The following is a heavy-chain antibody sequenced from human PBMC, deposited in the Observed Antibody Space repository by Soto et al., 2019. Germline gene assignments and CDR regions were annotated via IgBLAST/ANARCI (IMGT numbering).Heavy chain of an antibody. CDR3: ARGTGLLWFGELLYRLRGGYFDY. V-gene: IGHV4-34*01. CDR1: GGSFSGYY. CDR2: INHSGST. D-gene: IGHD3-10*01. Sequence: SETLSLTCAVYGGSFSGYYWSWIRQPPGKGLEWIGEINHSGSTNYNPSLKSRVTISVDTSKNQFSLKLSSVTAADTAVYYCARGTGLLWFGELLYRLRGGYFDYWGQGTLVTVSS. J-gene: IGHJ4*02.